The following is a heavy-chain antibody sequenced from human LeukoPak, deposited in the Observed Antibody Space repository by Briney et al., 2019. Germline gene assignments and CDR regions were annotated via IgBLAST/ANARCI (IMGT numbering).Heavy chain of an antibody. V-gene: IGHV3-30-3*01. CDR2: ISYDATNK. CDR1: GFIFSSYA. CDR3: ARHITDAFDI. D-gene: IGHD3-16*01. J-gene: IGHJ3*02. Sequence: PGGSLRLSCAASGFIFSSYAMHWVRQAPGKGLEWVAVISYDATNKCYADSVKGRFTISRDNSKNTLYLQMNSLRAEDTAVYYCARHITDAFDIWGQGTMVTVSS.